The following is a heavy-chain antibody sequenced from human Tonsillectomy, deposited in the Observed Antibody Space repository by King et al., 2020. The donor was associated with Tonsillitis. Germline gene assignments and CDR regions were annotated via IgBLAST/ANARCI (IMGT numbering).Heavy chain of an antibody. Sequence: VQLVESGGGSVRPGGSVRLSCAASGVTFNNAWMSWVRQAPGKGREWVGLIKRKIDGGTTDYATPVKGRCTISRDDSKNTLYLQMNSLKTEDTAVYYCTTWGYFYHSYDYWGQGTLVSVSS. CDR3: TTWGYFYHSYDY. V-gene: IGHV3-15*01. D-gene: IGHD3-22*01. CDR1: GVTFNNAW. J-gene: IGHJ4*02. CDR2: IKRKIDGGTT.